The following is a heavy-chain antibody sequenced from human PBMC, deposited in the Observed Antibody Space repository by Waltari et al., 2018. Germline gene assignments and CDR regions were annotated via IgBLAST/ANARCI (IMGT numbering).Heavy chain of an antibody. Sequence: QVQLQESGPGLVKPSETLSLTCTVSGGSISSYYWSWILQPPGKGLEWIGYIYYSGSTNYNPSLKSRVTISVDTSKNQFSLKLNSVTAADTAVYYCARGGSRWSENYFDCWGQGTLVTVSS. CDR1: GGSISSYY. J-gene: IGHJ4*02. CDR2: IYYSGST. CDR3: ARGGSRWSENYFDC. V-gene: IGHV4-59*08. D-gene: IGHD6-13*01.